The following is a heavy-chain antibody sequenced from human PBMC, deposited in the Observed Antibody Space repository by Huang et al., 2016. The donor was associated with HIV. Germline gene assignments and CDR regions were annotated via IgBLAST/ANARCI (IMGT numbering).Heavy chain of an antibody. CDR1: GYTLPELS. CDR2: FAPEHGET. V-gene: IGHV1-24*01. D-gene: IGHD2-21*01. Sequence: QVQLVQSGAEVKKPGASVKVSCKVSGYTLPELSIHWVRQAPGKGLEWMDGFAPEHGETSYAQNFQSRVTMTEDTSTDTAYMELHSLRPEDTAVYYCAAGYDTYYDIWGQGTMVIASS. CDR3: AAGYDTYYDI. J-gene: IGHJ3*02.